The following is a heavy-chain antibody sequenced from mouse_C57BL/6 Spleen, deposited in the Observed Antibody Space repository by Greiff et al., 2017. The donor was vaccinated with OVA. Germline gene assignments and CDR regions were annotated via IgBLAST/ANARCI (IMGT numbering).Heavy chain of an antibody. CDR1: GFTFSDYY. CDR2: INYDGSST. Sequence: EVMLVESEGGLVQPGSSMKLSCTASGFTFSDYYMAWVRQVPEKGLEWVANINYDGSSTYYLDSLKSRFIISRDNAKNILYLQMSSLKSEDTATYYCARGGNYSYYYAMDYWGQGTSVTVSS. D-gene: IGHD2-1*01. V-gene: IGHV5-16*01. J-gene: IGHJ4*01. CDR3: ARGGNYSYYYAMDY.